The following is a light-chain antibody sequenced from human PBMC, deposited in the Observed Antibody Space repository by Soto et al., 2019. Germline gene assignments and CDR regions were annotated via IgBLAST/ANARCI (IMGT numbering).Light chain of an antibody. CDR2: AAS. Sequence: GDRVTITCRASQDISSYLAWYHQKPGKAPKLLIYAASTLQRGAPSRFSGSGSGTDFTLTISSLQPEDFATYYCQQVKTYPLTFGGGTKVDIK. V-gene: IGKV1-9*01. J-gene: IGKJ4*01. CDR1: QDISSY. CDR3: QQVKTYPLT.